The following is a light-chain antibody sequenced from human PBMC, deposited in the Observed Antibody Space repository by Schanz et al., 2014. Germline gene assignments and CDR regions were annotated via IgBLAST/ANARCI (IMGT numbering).Light chain of an antibody. V-gene: IGLV2-14*01. Sequence: SALTQPASVSGSPGQSITISCPGTSSDVGGYNYVSWYQQHPGKAPKLMIYDVSNRPSGVPDRFTGSKSGNTASLTVSGLQAEDEGDYYCSSYTSSSTLLFGGGTKLTVL. CDR1: SSDVGGYNY. CDR3: SSYTSSSTLL. J-gene: IGLJ2*01. CDR2: DVS.